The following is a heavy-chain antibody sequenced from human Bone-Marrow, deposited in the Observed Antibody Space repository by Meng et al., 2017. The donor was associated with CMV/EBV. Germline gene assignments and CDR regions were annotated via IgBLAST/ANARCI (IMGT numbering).Heavy chain of an antibody. CDR1: GYSFTSNW. J-gene: IGHJ3*01. CDR2: IYPGNSDT. CDR3: ARRGSGGTFDV. Sequence: KVSCKASGYSFTSNWIAWVRQMPGKGLECLGIIYPGNSDTRYSPSFQGQVTISADKSTSTAYLQRSSLKASDTAMYYCARRGSGGTFDVWGQGTMVTFSS. D-gene: IGHD6-25*01. V-gene: IGHV5-51*01.